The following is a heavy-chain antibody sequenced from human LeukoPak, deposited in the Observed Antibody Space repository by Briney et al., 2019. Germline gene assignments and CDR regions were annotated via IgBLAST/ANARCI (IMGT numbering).Heavy chain of an antibody. J-gene: IGHJ3*02. CDR3: ARGGIYGSGSAGI. V-gene: IGHV1-18*01. D-gene: IGHD3-10*01. Sequence: ASVKVSCKASGFTVTGYGFTWVRQAPGQGLECLGWISAYNGNTNYAQKFQGRGTMTTDTSTTTVYMEVRSLRSDDTVVYYCARGGIYGSGSAGIWGQGTMVTVSS. CDR1: GFTVTGYG. CDR2: ISAYNGNT.